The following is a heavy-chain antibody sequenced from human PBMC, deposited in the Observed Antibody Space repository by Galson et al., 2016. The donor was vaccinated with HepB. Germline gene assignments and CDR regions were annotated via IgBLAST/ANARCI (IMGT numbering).Heavy chain of an antibody. CDR3: AREFNRHTVTTFYYYGMDV. CDR1: GYSFTGYF. J-gene: IGHJ6*02. D-gene: IGHD4-17*01. V-gene: IGHV1-2*02. CDR2: IKPHSGGT. Sequence: SVKASCKASGYSFTGYFIHWVRQAPGQGLGWMGLIKPHSGGTKYAQKFQGRVTLTRDTSTSTVYMELTSLRSDDTAVYFCAREFNRHTVTTFYYYGMDVWGQGTTVTVSS.